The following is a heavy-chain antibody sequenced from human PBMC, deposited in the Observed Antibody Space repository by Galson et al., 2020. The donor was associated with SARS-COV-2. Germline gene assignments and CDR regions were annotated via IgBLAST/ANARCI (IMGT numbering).Heavy chain of an antibody. CDR1: GGSISSYY. D-gene: IGHD3-3*01. CDR2: IYYSAST. J-gene: IGHJ6*02. CDR3: ARRAITIFGVDYVMDV. Sequence: ETSETLSLTCTVSGGSISSYYWSWIRQPPGKGLEWNGYIYYSASTNYNPSPKSRVTISVDTSKNQFSLKLSSVTAADTAVYYCARRAITIFGVDYVMDVWGQGTTVTVSS. V-gene: IGHV4-59*08.